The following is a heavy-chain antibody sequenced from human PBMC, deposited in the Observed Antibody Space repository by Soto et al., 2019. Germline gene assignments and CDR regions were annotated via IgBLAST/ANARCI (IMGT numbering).Heavy chain of an antibody. J-gene: IGHJ3*02. CDR2: TSYTGNT. Sequence: SETLSLTCIVSGGSINTYHWSWIRQLPEKGLEWIAYTSYTGNTNYNPSLQSRVTISIDTSKNQLSLKMTSMTAADTAVYYCATYHPSNAHNPSPEDAFDIWGQGTMVTVSS. V-gene: IGHV4-59*03. CDR3: ATYHPSNAHNPSPEDAFDI. D-gene: IGHD3-16*01. CDR1: GGSINTYH.